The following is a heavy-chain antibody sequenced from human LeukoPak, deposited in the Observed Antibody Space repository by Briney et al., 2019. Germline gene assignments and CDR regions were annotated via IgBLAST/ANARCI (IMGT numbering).Heavy chain of an antibody. CDR1: GGSISSSSYS. D-gene: IGHD6-13*01. CDR2: IYYSGST. J-gene: IGHJ5*01. V-gene: IGHV4-39*01. CDR3: ASEEQVRNGFDS. Sequence: PSETLSLTCTVSGGSISSSSYSWGWIRQPPGKGLEWIGSIYYSGSTYYNPSLKSRVTISVDTSKNQFSLTLNLVTVADTAVYDCASEEQVRNGFDSWGQGTLVTVSS.